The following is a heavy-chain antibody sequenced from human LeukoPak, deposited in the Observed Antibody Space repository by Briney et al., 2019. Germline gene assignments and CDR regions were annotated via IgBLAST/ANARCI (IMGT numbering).Heavy chain of an antibody. CDR2: IIPIFGTA. J-gene: IGHJ4*02. V-gene: IGHV1-69*13. D-gene: IGHD2-15*01. CDR3: ARNSLYCSGGSCYHGPHDY. CDR1: GGTFSSYA. Sequence: GASVNVSCKASGGTFSSYAISWVRQAPGQGLEWMGGIIPIFGTANYAQKFQGRVTITADESTSTAYMELSSLRSEDTAVYYCARNSLYCSGGSCYHGPHDYWGQGTLVTVSS.